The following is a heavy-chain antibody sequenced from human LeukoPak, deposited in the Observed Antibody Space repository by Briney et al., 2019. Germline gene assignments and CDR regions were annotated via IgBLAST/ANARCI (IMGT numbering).Heavy chain of an antibody. D-gene: IGHD6-19*01. Sequence: GESLKISCEGSGYSFTTYWIGWVRQMPGKGLEWMGITYPGGSDTKYSPSFQGQVTISVDKSISTAYLQWTSLKASDTAIYYCARHVASSGRAHFDYWGQGTLVTVSS. J-gene: IGHJ4*02. V-gene: IGHV5-51*01. CDR1: GYSFTTYW. CDR3: ARHVASSGRAHFDY. CDR2: TYPGGSDT.